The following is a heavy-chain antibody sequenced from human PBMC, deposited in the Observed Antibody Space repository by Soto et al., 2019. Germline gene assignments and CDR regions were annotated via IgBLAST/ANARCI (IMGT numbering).Heavy chain of an antibody. J-gene: IGHJ3*02. Sequence: GASVKVSCKASGGTFSSYAISWVRQAPGQGLEWMGGIIPIFGTANYAQKFQGRVTITADKSTSTAYMELSSLRSEDTAVYYCAVETGIAARPGAFDIWGQGTMVTVSS. V-gene: IGHV1-69*06. CDR2: IIPIFGTA. CDR1: GGTFSSYA. D-gene: IGHD6-6*01. CDR3: AVETGIAARPGAFDI.